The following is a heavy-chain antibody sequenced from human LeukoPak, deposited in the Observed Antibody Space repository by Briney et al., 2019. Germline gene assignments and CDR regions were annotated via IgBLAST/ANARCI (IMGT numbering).Heavy chain of an antibody. CDR3: GRDGGGVVAAFAFDI. J-gene: IGHJ3*02. Sequence: PGGSLRLSCAASGFTFSSYAMHWVRQAPGKGLEYVSAISSNGGSTYYANSVKGRFTISRDNSKNTLYLQMGSLRAEDMAVYYWGRDGGGVVAAFAFDIWGQGTMVTVSS. D-gene: IGHD2-15*01. V-gene: IGHV3-64*01. CDR2: ISSNGGST. CDR1: GFTFSSYA.